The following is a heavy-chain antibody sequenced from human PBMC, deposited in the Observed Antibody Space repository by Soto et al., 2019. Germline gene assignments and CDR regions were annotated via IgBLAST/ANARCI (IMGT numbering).Heavy chain of an antibody. J-gene: IGHJ4*02. CDR3: AKDWGIAVAAH. V-gene: IGHV3-30*18. CDR1: GFTFSSTG. Sequence: QVQLVESGGGVVQPGGALRLSCAASGFTFSSTGMHWVRQDPGKGLEWVAVISHDGGNKYYGDSVKGRFTISRDNSKNTLYLQMNSLRADDTAVYYCAKDWGIAVAAHWGQGTLVTVSS. CDR2: ISHDGGNK. D-gene: IGHD6-19*01.